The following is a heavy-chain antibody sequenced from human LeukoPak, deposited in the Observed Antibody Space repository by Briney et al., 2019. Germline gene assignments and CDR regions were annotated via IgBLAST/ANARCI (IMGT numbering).Heavy chain of an antibody. Sequence: GGSLRLPCVASGFTFSSYAMSWVRQAPGKGLEWVSAISGSGGSTYYADSVKGRFTISRDNSKNTLYLQMNSLRAEDTAVYYCAKYYCTNGVCYRAFDIWGQGTMVTVSS. J-gene: IGHJ3*02. CDR2: ISGSGGST. D-gene: IGHD2-8*01. CDR3: AKYYCTNGVCYRAFDI. V-gene: IGHV3-23*01. CDR1: GFTFSSYA.